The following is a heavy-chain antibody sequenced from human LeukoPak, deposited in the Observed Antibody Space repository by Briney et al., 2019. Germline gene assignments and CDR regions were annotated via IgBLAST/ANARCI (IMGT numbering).Heavy chain of an antibody. CDR3: AGPITLTWRVGY. Sequence: PSETLSLTCAVYGGSFSGYYWRWLRQPPGKGLEWIGEINHSGTTNYNPSLKSRVTISLDTSKNQSSLTQSSVTTANAAVVYCAGPITLTWRVGYSGEGTLVTVSS. CDR1: GGSFSGYY. D-gene: IGHD3-9*01. CDR2: INHSGTT. V-gene: IGHV4-34*01. J-gene: IGHJ4*02.